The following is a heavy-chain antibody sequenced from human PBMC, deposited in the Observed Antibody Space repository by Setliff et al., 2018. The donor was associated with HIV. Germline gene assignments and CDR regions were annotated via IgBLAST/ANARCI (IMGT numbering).Heavy chain of an antibody. CDR2: INPDNGRT. CDR1: GYIFTGYY. Sequence: ASVKVSCKASGYIFTGYYMHWVRRAPGQGFEWMGWINPDNGRTQYGQKFQGRLTLTRDTSIGTAYMELSGLTFEDTAMYYCARDRRAGVYYYTDVWGTGTTVTVSS. V-gene: IGHV1-2*02. D-gene: IGHD7-27*01. J-gene: IGHJ6*03. CDR3: ARDRRAGVYYYTDV.